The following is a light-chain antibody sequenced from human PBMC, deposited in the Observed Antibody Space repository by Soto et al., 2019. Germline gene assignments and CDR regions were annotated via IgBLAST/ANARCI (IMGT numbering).Light chain of an antibody. CDR1: QSFSSTF. V-gene: IGKV3-20*01. Sequence: EILLTQSPDSLSLSPGDRATLSCRASQSFSSTFFAWYQQKPGQAPRLLIYGASSSATGIPDRFSGSGSGTDFTLPISRLEPEDFAVYYCQQYASSVTFGQGTKVEIK. CDR2: GAS. CDR3: QQYASSVT. J-gene: IGKJ1*01.